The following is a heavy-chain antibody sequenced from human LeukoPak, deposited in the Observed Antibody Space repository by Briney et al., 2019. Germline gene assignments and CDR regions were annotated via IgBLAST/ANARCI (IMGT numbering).Heavy chain of an antibody. CDR1: GGSVSSRSYY. Sequence: SETLSLTCTVSGGSVSSRSYYWAWIRQPPGKGLEWIGSIYYSGTTYYNPSLKSRVTISVDTSKNQFSLKLSSVTAADTAVYYCASWHEMATIWATFDYWGQGTLVTVSS. CDR3: ASWHEMATIWATFDY. V-gene: IGHV4-39*01. D-gene: IGHD5-24*01. J-gene: IGHJ4*02. CDR2: IYYSGTT.